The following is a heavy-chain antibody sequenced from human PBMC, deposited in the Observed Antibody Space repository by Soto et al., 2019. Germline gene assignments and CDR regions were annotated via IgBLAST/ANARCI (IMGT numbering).Heavy chain of an antibody. J-gene: IGHJ1*01. V-gene: IGHV3-30-3*01. CDR3: ARDHEPWGIAAAGGYFQH. CDR2: ISYDGSNK. D-gene: IGHD6-13*01. Sequence: GGSLRLSCAASGFTFSSYAMHWVRQAPDKGLEWVAVISYDGSNKYYADSVKGRFTISRDNSKNTLYLQMNSLRAEDTAVYYCARDHEPWGIAAAGGYFQHWGQGTLVTVSS. CDR1: GFTFSSYA.